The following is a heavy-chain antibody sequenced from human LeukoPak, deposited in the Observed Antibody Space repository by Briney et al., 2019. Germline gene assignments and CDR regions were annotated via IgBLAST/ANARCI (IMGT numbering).Heavy chain of an antibody. J-gene: IGHJ5*02. V-gene: IGHV2-5*02. CDR2: ISWDYDK. CDR1: GFSLSTSGVG. Sequence: SGPTLVNPPQTLTLTCTFSGFSLSTSGVGVGWIRQPPGKALEWLALISWDYDKGFSPSLKSRLTITKSTSKNQVVLTMTNMDPVDTATYYRAHRTGRNWFDPWGQGTLVTVSS. CDR3: AHRTGRNWFDP.